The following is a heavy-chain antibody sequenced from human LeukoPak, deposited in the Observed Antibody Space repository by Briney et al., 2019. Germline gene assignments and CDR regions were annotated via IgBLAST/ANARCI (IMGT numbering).Heavy chain of an antibody. V-gene: IGHV4-34*01. Sequence: SSETLSLTCAVYGGSFSGYYWSWIRQPPGKGLEWIGEINHSGSTNYNPSLKSRVTISVDTSKNQFSLKLSSVTAADTAVYYCASSGYYGSGSTDYWGQGTLVTVSS. J-gene: IGHJ4*02. CDR1: GGSFSGYY. D-gene: IGHD3-10*01. CDR3: ASSGYYGSGSTDY. CDR2: INHSGST.